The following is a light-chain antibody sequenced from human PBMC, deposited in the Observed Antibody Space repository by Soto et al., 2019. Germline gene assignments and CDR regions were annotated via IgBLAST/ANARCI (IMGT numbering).Light chain of an antibody. J-gene: IGKJ3*01. CDR2: AAS. V-gene: IGKV1-27*01. Sequence: DIQMTQSPSSLSASVGDRVTITCRASQGMSNYLAWYQQKPGKVPKLLIYAASTLQSGGPSRFSGSGSGTDFTLTISSLQPEDVASYYCQKYDNAPFTFGPGTKVDIK. CDR3: QKYDNAPFT. CDR1: QGMSNY.